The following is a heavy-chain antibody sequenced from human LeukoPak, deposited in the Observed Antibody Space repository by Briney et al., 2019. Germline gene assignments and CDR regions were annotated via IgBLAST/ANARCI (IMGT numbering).Heavy chain of an antibody. J-gene: IGHJ6*03. D-gene: IGHD2-2*02. Sequence: SVKVSCKASGGTFRSYTISWVRQAPGQGLEWMGRIIPILGIGNYAQKFQGRVTITADKSTSTAYMELSSLRSEDTAVYYCAIRPLDCSSTSCYTEDYYYMDVWGKGTTVTVSS. CDR1: GGTFRSYT. CDR2: IIPILGIG. V-gene: IGHV1-69*02. CDR3: AIRPLDCSSTSCYTEDYYYMDV.